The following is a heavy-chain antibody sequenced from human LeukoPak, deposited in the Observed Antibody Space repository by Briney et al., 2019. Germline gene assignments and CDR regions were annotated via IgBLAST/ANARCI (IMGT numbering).Heavy chain of an antibody. Sequence: GESLKISCEGSGYTFTSYWIAWVRQMPGKGLEWMGIIYPGDSDTRYSPSFQGQVTISADKSISTAYLQWSSLKASDTAMYFCARLSGTYFEEFDYWGQGTLVTVSS. J-gene: IGHJ4*02. V-gene: IGHV5-51*01. D-gene: IGHD1-26*01. CDR1: GYTFTSYW. CDR2: IYPGDSDT. CDR3: ARLSGTYFEEFDY.